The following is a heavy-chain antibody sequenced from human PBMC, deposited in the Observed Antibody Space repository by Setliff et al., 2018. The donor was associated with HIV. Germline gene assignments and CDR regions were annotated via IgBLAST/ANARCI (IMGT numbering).Heavy chain of an antibody. CDR2: IYYSGST. CDR3: ATSPAGEILGSRPFYFDY. J-gene: IGHJ4*02. V-gene: IGHV4-31*03. Sequence: SETLSLTCTVSGDSINSGNSYWSWIRQHPGKGLEWIGYIYYSGSTYYSPSLKSRVTISEDTSKNQFSLKMRSVTAADAAVYYCATSPAGEILGSRPFYFDYWGQGTLVT. CDR1: GDSINSGNSY. D-gene: IGHD3-10*01.